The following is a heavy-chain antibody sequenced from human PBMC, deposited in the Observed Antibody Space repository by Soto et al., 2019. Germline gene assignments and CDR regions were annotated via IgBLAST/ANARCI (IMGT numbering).Heavy chain of an antibody. CDR1: GYTFTSYD. V-gene: IGHV1-8*01. D-gene: IGHD3-3*01. CDR2: MNPNSGNT. Sequence: ASVKVSCKASGYTFTSYDINWVRQATGQGLEWMGWMNPNSGNTGYAQKFQGRVTMTRNTSISTAYMELSSLRSEDTAVYYCASAMYYDFWSGYSPYYYGMDVWGQGTTVTVSS. J-gene: IGHJ6*02. CDR3: ASAMYYDFWSGYSPYYYGMDV.